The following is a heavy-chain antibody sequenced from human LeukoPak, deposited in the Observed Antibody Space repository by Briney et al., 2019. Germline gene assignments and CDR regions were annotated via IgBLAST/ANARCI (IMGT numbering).Heavy chain of an antibody. V-gene: IGHV4-39*01. CDR1: GGSISSSSNY. Sequence: MPSETLSLTCTVSGGSISSSSNYWGWIRQPPGKGLEWIGTIYSTGNTYYNPSLESRLTISVDTSKNQFSLKLSSVTAADTAVYYCARGGESGYDTWGQGSLVTVSS. J-gene: IGHJ5*02. CDR3: ARGGESGYDT. CDR2: IYSTGNT. D-gene: IGHD5-12*01.